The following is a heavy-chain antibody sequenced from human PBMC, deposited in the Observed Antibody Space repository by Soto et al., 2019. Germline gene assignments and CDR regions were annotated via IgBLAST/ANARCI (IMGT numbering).Heavy chain of an antibody. V-gene: IGHV1-3*01. J-gene: IGHJ4*02. D-gene: IGHD3-16*01. Sequence: GASVKVSCKASGDTFTNNAMHWVRQAPGQRLEWMGWINAGNGNTKYSQKFQGRVTITRDTSASTAYMELSSLRSEDTAVYYCANALGLYYFDYWGQGTLVTVSS. CDR3: ANALGLYYFDY. CDR2: INAGNGNT. CDR1: GDTFTNNA.